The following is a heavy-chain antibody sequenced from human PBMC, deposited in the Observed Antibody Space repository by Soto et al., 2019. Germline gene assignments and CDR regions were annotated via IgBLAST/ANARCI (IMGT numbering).Heavy chain of an antibody. CDR2: IYTSGST. V-gene: IGHV4-4*07. Sequence: KASETLSLTCTVSGGSISSYYWSWIRQPAGKGLEWIGRIYTSGSTNYNPSLKSRVTMSVDTSKNQFSLKLSSVTAADTAVYYCARITTVFTIFGTGIIDYWGQGTLVTVSS. CDR3: ARITTVFTIFGTGIIDY. J-gene: IGHJ4*02. CDR1: GGSISSYY. D-gene: IGHD3-3*01.